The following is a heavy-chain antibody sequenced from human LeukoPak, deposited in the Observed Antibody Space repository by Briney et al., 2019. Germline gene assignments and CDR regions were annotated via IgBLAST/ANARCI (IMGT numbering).Heavy chain of an antibody. D-gene: IGHD3-10*01. CDR3: ARAPYGSGRPLYYYYGMDV. J-gene: IGHJ6*02. CDR1: GGTFSSYA. Sequence: ASVKVSCKASGGTFSSYAISWVRQAPGQGLEWMGRIIPILGIANYAQKFQGRVTITADKSTSTAYMELSSLRSEDTAVYYCARAPYGSGRPLYYYYGMDVWGQGTTVTVSS. V-gene: IGHV1-69*04. CDR2: IIPILGIA.